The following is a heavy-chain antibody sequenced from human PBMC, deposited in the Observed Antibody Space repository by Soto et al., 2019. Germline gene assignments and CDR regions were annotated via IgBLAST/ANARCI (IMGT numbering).Heavy chain of an antibody. CDR1: GFTFSSYG. D-gene: IGHD6-6*01. CDR2: TSYDGGNR. J-gene: IGHJ4*02. CDR3: VTIRARPT. V-gene: IGHV3-30*03. Sequence: QVQLVESGGGVVQPGRSLRLSCAASGFTFSSYGMHWVRQAPGKGLEWVAATSYDGGNRHYADSVKGRFTISRDNSNNTLYLQMDSLRAEDTAVYYCVTIRARPTWGQGTLVTVSS.